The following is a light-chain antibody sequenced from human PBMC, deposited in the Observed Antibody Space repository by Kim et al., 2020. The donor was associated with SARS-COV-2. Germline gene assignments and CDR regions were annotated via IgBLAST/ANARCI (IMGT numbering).Light chain of an antibody. CDR1: QSIRSY. V-gene: IGKV1-39*01. J-gene: IGKJ4*01. CDR3: QQTYSTPFT. Sequence: GDRVTITCRASQSIRSYLNWYQQKPGKAPNLLIYAASSLQSGVPSRFSGSGSGTDFILTISSLQPEDFASYYCQQTYSTPFTFGGGTKVDIK. CDR2: AAS.